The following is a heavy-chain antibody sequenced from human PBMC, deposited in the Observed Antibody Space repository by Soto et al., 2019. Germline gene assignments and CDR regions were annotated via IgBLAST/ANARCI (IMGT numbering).Heavy chain of an antibody. D-gene: IGHD6-13*01. CDR2: IYYSGST. Sequence: SETLSLTCTVSGGSISSGGYYWSWIRQHPGKGLEWIGYIYYSGSTYYNPSLKSRVTISVDTSKNQFSLKLSSVTAADTAVYYCARDVIAAAGYYYYGMDVWGQGTTGTVA. CDR1: GGSISSGGYY. J-gene: IGHJ6*02. CDR3: ARDVIAAAGYYYYGMDV. V-gene: IGHV4-31*03.